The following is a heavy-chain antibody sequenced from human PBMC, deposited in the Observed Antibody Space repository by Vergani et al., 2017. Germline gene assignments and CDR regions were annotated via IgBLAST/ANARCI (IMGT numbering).Heavy chain of an antibody. J-gene: IGHJ4*02. V-gene: IGHV3-23*01. CDR3: AKSGSGWSHFDY. CDR1: GFTFSSYA. CDR2: ISGSGGNT. Sequence: EVQLLESGGGLVQPGGSLRLSCAASGFTFSSYAMSWVRQAPGRGLEWVSIISGSGGNTYYADSVQGRFTISRDNSKNTLYLQMNSLRAEDTAVYYCAKSGSGWSHFDYWAQGTLVTVSS. D-gene: IGHD6-19*01.